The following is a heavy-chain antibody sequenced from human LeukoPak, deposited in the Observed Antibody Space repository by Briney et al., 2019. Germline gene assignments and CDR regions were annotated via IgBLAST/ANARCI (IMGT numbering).Heavy chain of an antibody. CDR2: INPSGGST. Sequence: ASVKVSCKASGYTFTSYYMHWVRQAPGQGLEWMGIINPSGGSTSYAQKFQGRVTMTRDTSTSTVYMELSSLRSEDTAVYYCARGTPRSGYYLNWFDPWGQGTLVTVS. J-gene: IGHJ5*02. CDR1: GYTFTSYY. V-gene: IGHV1-46*01. D-gene: IGHD3-3*01. CDR3: ARGTPRSGYYLNWFDP.